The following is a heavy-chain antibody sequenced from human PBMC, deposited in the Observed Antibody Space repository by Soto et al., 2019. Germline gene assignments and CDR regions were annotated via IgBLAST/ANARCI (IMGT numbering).Heavy chain of an antibody. CDR3: ARGGGRNFRTGYYFDY. J-gene: IGHJ4*02. Sequence: ASVKVSCKASGGTFSSYAISWVRQAPGQGLEWMGGIIPIFGTANYAQKFQGRVTITADKSTSTDYMELSSLRSGDTAVYYCARGGGRNFRTGYYFDYWGQGTLVTVSS. CDR2: IIPIFGTA. V-gene: IGHV1-69*06. CDR1: GGTFSSYA. D-gene: IGHD7-27*01.